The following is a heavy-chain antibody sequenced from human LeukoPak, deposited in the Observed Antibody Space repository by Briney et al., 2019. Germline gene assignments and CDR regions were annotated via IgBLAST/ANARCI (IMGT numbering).Heavy chain of an antibody. D-gene: IGHD3-22*01. CDR2: ISWNSGSI. Sequence: PGGSLRLSCAASGFTFDDYAMNWVRQAPGKGLEWVSGISWNSGSIGYADSVKGRFTISRDNAKNSLYLQMNSLRAEDTALYYCAKSPHYYDSNFDYWGQGTLVTVSS. J-gene: IGHJ4*02. V-gene: IGHV3-9*01. CDR1: GFTFDDYA. CDR3: AKSPHYYDSNFDY.